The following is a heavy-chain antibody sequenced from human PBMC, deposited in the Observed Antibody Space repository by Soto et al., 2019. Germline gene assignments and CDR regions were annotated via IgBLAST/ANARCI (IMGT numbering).Heavy chain of an antibody. V-gene: IGHV3-9*01. Sequence: SLRLSCAASGFTFDDYAMHWVRQAPGKGLEWVSGISWNSGSIGYADSVKGRFTISRDNAKNSLYLQMNSLRAEDTALYYCAKDSSYLGYCSGGSCYYYYFDYWGQGTLVTVS. CDR1: GFTFDDYA. J-gene: IGHJ4*02. CDR3: AKDSSYLGYCSGGSCYYYYFDY. CDR2: ISWNSGSI. D-gene: IGHD2-15*01.